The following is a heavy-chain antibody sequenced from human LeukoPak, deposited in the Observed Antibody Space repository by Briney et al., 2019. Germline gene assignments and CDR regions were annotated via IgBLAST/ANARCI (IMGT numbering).Heavy chain of an antibody. CDR3: ARANFTYYDFWSGYSDGFDP. V-gene: IGHV4-30-4*08. Sequence: SQTLSLTXTVSGGSISSGDYYWSWIRQPPGEGLEWSGYIYYSGSTYYNPSLKSRVTISVDTSKNQFSLKLSSVTAADTAVYYCARANFTYYDFWSGYSDGFDPWGQGTLVTVSS. CDR2: IYYSGST. J-gene: IGHJ5*02. D-gene: IGHD3-3*01. CDR1: GGSISSGDYY.